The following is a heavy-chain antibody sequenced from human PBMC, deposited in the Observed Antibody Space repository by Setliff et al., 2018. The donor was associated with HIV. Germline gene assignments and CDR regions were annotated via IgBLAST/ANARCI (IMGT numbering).Heavy chain of an antibody. CDR1: GGSLRTFH. J-gene: IGHJ5*02. CDR3: AKRRGSGTLYDAFDP. V-gene: IGHV4-59*08. CDR2: IYDVGVT. Sequence: PSETLSLTCTVSGGSLRTFHWTWLRQAPGKGLEWLGHIYDVGVTNYNPSLKNRVTISLDAAQTRCSLTLASVTATDTAGYFCAKRRGSGTLYDAFDPWGQGILVTVSS. D-gene: IGHD3-10*01.